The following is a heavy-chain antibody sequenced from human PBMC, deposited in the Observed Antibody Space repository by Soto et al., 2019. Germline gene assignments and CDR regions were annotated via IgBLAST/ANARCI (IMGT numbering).Heavy chain of an antibody. CDR1: GFTFDDYA. V-gene: IGHV3-9*01. J-gene: IGHJ6*02. Sequence: EVQLVESGGGLVQPGRSLRLSCAASGFTFDDYAMHWVRQAPGKGLEWVSGISWNSGSIGYADSVKGRFTISRDNAKNSLYLQMNSLRAEDTALYYCAKDRRPDGYCDYYYGMDVRGQGTTVTVSS. D-gene: IGHD3-22*01. CDR3: AKDRRPDGYCDYYYGMDV. CDR2: ISWNSGSI.